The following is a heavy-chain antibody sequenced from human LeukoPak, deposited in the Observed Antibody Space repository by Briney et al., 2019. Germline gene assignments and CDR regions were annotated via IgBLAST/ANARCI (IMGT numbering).Heavy chain of an antibody. J-gene: IGHJ4*02. Sequence: QTGGSLRLSCAASGFTFSSYAMNWVRQAPGKGLEWVSSISGGAGGAAYADSVKGRFTMSRDNSKNTLYLQMNSLRAEDTAVCYCAKDGGYGSGSYYPDYWGQGTLVTVSS. CDR3: AKDGGYGSGSYYPDY. D-gene: IGHD3-10*01. CDR2: ISGGAGGA. V-gene: IGHV3-23*01. CDR1: GFTFSSYA.